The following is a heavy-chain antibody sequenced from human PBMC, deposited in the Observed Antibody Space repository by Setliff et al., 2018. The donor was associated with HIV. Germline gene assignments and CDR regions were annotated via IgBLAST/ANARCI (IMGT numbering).Heavy chain of an antibody. V-gene: IGHV4-59*01. J-gene: IGHJ4*01. Sequence: SETLSLTCAVYGGSFSGYHWSWIRQPPGKGLGWIGYISYGGSTNYNPSLESRVAMSVDTSKQQFSLEVSSVTAADTAVYYCARTRGYSYGTLAGFDYWGRGSLVTVSS. CDR3: ARTRGYSYGTLAGFDY. CDR1: GGSFSGYH. D-gene: IGHD5-18*01. CDR2: ISYGGST.